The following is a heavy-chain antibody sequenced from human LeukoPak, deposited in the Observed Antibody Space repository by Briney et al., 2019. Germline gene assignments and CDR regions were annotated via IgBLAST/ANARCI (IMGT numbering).Heavy chain of an antibody. V-gene: IGHV4-59*01. Sequence: KASETLSLTCTVSGGSISSYYWSWIRQPPGKGLEWIGYIYYSGSTNYNPSLKSRVTISVDTSKNQFSLKLSSVTAADTAVYYCARAPAAMLPMNYWGQGTLVTVSS. D-gene: IGHD2-2*01. CDR2: IYYSGST. J-gene: IGHJ4*02. CDR3: ARAPAAMLPMNY. CDR1: GGSISSYY.